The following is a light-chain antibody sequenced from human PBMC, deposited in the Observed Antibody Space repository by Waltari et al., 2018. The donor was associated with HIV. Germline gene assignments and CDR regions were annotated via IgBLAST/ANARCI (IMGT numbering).Light chain of an antibody. CDR3: TSYGGSNNFYV. Sequence: QSALTQPPSASGSPGQSVTISCTGTSSDVGGYNYVSWYQQHAGKAPKLMFFEVNRRPSGVPDRFSGSKSGNTASLTISGLQVEDEADYYCTSYGGSNNFYVFGTGTTVTV. CDR1: SSDVGGYNY. CDR2: EVN. J-gene: IGLJ1*01. V-gene: IGLV2-8*01.